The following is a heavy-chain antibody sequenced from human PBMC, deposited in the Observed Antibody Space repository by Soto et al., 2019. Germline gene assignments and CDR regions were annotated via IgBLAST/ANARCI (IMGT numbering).Heavy chain of an antibody. CDR2: ISYDGSNK. V-gene: IGHV3-30*18. D-gene: IGHD5-12*01. Sequence: PGGSLRLSCAASGFTFSPYYMSWVRQAPGKGLEWVAVISYDGSNKYYVDSVKGRFTISRDNSKNTLYLQMNSLRAEDTAVYYCAKEKWLRFPADYGMDVWGQGTTVTVSS. CDR3: AKEKWLRFPADYGMDV. J-gene: IGHJ6*02. CDR1: GFTFSPYY.